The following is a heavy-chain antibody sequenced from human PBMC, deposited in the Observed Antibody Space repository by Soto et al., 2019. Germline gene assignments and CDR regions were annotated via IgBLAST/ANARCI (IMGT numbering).Heavy chain of an antibody. D-gene: IGHD3-22*01. CDR1: GYSFAGYW. V-gene: IGHV5-10-1*01. Sequence: GESLKISCKGSGYSFAGYWITWVRQKPGKGLEWMGRIDPSDSQTYYSPSLRGHVTISVTKSITTVFLQWSSLRASDTAMYYCARQIYDSDTGPNFQYYFDSWGQGTPVPVSS. CDR2: IDPSDSQT. CDR3: ARQIYDSDTGPNFQYYFDS. J-gene: IGHJ4*02.